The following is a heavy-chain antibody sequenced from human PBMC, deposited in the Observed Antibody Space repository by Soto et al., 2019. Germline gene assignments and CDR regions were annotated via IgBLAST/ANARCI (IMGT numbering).Heavy chain of an antibody. Sequence: PVGSLRLSCAASGFTFSSYAMSWVRQAPGKGLEWVSAISGSGGSTYYADSVKGRFTISRDNSKNTLYLQMNSLRAEDTAVYYCAKDSSGWPYYFDYWGQGTLVTVSS. D-gene: IGHD6-19*01. J-gene: IGHJ4*02. CDR1: GFTFSSYA. CDR2: ISGSGGST. CDR3: AKDSSGWPYYFDY. V-gene: IGHV3-23*01.